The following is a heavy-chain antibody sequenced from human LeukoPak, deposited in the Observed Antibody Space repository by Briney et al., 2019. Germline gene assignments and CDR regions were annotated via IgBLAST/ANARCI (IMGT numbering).Heavy chain of an antibody. D-gene: IGHD3-3*01. V-gene: IGHV4-31*03. CDR2: IYYSGST. CDR3: ARVAPSDDFWSGYYKDYFDY. J-gene: IGHJ4*02. CDR1: GGSISSGGYY. Sequence: SETLSLTCTVSGGSISSGGYYWSWIRQHPGKGLEWIGYIYYSGSTYYDPSLKSRVTISVDASKNQFSLELSSVTAADTAVYYCARVAPSDDFWSGYYKDYFDYWGQGTLVTVSS.